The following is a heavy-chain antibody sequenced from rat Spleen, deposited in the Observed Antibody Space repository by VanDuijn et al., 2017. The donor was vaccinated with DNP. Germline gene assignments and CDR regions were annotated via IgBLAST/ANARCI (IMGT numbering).Heavy chain of an antibody. Sequence: EVQLVESGGGLVQPGNSLKLSCAASGFSFSDSAMAWVRQAPAKGLEWVASITNSGGSTYYRDSVKGRFTISRDNAKSTLYLQMDSLRSEDTATYYCARDSRDYGSYVDYFDYWGQGVMVTVSS. V-gene: IGHV5S23*01. CDR2: ITNSGGST. CDR1: GFSFSDSA. CDR3: ARDSRDYGSYVDYFDY. D-gene: IGHD1-8*01. J-gene: IGHJ2*01.